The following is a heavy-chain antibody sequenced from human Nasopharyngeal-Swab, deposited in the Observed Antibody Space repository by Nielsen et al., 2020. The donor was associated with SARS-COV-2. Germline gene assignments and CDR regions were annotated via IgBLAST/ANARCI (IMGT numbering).Heavy chain of an antibody. CDR3: TRCGGGCYSGRDY. J-gene: IGHJ4*02. CDR1: GFIFSDSA. D-gene: IGHD2-21*02. V-gene: IGHV3-73*01. Sequence: GESLKISCAASGFIFSDSAIHWVRQASGKGLESVGRIRSKGNNYATAYAASVKGRFIIFRDDPTNTAYLQMNSLKTEDTAVYYCTRCGGGCYSGRDYWGQGTLVTVSS. CDR2: IRSKGNNYAT.